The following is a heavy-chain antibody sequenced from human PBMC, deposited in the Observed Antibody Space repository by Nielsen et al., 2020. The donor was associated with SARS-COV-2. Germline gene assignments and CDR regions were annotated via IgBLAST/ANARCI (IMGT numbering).Heavy chain of an antibody. CDR1: GFTFSSYW. D-gene: IGHD6-13*01. J-gene: IGHJ4*02. Sequence: GESLKISCAASGFTFSSYWLSWVRQAPGKGLEWVANIKQDGSEKYYVDSVKGRFTISRDNAKNSLSLQMNRLRVEDTAVYYCARVEGSSWYFDYWGQGTLVTVSS. CDR2: IKQDGSEK. V-gene: IGHV3-7*03. CDR3: ARVEGSSWYFDY.